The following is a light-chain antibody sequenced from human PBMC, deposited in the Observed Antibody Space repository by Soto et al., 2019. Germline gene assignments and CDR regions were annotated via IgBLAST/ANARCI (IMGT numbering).Light chain of an antibody. J-gene: IGLJ1*01. V-gene: IGLV2-14*01. Sequence: QSVLTQPASVSGSPGQSITISCTGTSSDVGGYDYVSWYQLHPGKAPKLMVFEVSNRPSGVSYRFSGSKSGNTASLTISGLQAEDEADYFCSSYSISTAYLFG. CDR2: EVS. CDR3: SSYSISTAYL. CDR1: SSDVGGYDY.